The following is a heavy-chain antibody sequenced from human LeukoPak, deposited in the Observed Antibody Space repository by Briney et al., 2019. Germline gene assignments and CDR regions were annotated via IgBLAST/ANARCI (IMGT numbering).Heavy chain of an antibody. D-gene: IGHD5-18*01. CDR1: GYTLTELS. Sequence: ASVKVSCKVSGYTLTELSMHWVRQAPGKGLEWMGGFDPEDGETIYAQKFQGRVTMTEDTSTDTAYMELSSLRSEDTAVYYCATEAIQLWSKPFDYWGQGTLVTVSP. CDR3: ATEAIQLWSKPFDY. V-gene: IGHV1-24*01. CDR2: FDPEDGET. J-gene: IGHJ4*02.